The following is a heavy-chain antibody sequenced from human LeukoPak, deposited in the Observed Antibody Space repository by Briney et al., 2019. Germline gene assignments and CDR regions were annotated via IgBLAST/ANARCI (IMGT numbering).Heavy chain of an antibody. CDR3: ARQIAYYYDSSGYYTTDY. J-gene: IGHJ4*02. CDR1: GFTFSSYS. D-gene: IGHD3-22*01. V-gene: IGHV3-21*01. CDR2: ISSSGSYI. Sequence: GGSLRLSCAASGFTFSSYSVNWVRQAPGKGLAWVSSISSSGSYIYYADSVKGRFTFSRDNAKNSLYLQMNSLRAEDTAVYYCARQIAYYYDSSGYYTTDYWGQGTLVTVSS.